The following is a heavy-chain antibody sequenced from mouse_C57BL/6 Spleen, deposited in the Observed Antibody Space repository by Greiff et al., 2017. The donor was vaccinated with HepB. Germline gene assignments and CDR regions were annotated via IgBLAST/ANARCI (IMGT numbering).Heavy chain of an antibody. V-gene: IGHV3-6*01. J-gene: IGHJ1*03. CDR1: GYSITSGYY. D-gene: IGHD1-1*01. CDR2: ISYDGSN. CDR3: EIEDYDSSYGYFDV. Sequence: EVQLVESGPGLVKPSQSLSLTCSVTGYSITSGYYWNWIRQVPRNKLEWMGYISYDGSNNYNPYLKNLISITPDTSNNQFFLKLKSLTTEDSATYDCEIEDYDSSYGYFDVWGTGTTVTVSS.